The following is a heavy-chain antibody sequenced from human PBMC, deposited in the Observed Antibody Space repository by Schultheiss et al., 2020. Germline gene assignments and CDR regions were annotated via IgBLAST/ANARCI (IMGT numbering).Heavy chain of an antibody. D-gene: IGHD3-10*01. V-gene: IGHV3-30*18. CDR2: ISYDGSNK. CDR3: ANGSISHWSGWFDP. J-gene: IGHJ5*02. Sequence: GGSLRLSCAASGFIFSSYGMHWVRQAPGKGLEWVAVISYDGSNKYYADSVKGRFTISRDNSKNTLYLQMKSLRAEDTAVYYCANGSISHWSGWFDPWGQGTLVTVS. CDR1: GFIFSSYG.